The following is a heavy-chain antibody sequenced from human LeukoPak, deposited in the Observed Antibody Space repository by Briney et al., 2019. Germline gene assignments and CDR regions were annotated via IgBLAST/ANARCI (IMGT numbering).Heavy chain of an antibody. V-gene: IGHV4-39*07. J-gene: IGHJ4*02. CDR3: ARGAMATTPFFDY. Sequence: PSETLSLTCTVSGGSISSSSYYWGWIRQPPGKGLEWIGSIYYSGSTYYNPSLKGRVTMSLDTSRNQFSLKLTSLTAADTAVYYCARGAMATTPFFDYWGQGTLVTVSS. CDR2: IYYSGST. D-gene: IGHD5-24*01. CDR1: GGSISSSSYY.